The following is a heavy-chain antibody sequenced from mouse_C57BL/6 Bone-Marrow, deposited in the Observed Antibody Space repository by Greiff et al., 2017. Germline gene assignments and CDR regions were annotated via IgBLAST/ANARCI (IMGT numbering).Heavy chain of an antibody. CDR1: GYTFTSYW. CDR3: AKLGLAY. J-gene: IGHJ3*01. CDR2: IDPSDSYT. D-gene: IGHD4-1*01. V-gene: IGHV1-59*01. Sequence: QVQLQQPGVELVRPGTSVKLSCKASGYTFTSYWMHWVKQRPGQGLEWIGVIDPSDSYTNYNQKFKGKATLTVDTSSSTAYMQLSSLTSEDSAVYYCAKLGLAYWGQGTLVTVSA.